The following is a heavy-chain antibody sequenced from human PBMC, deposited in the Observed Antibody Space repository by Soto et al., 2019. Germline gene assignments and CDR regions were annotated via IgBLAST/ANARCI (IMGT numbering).Heavy chain of an antibody. Sequence: NPSETLSLTCSVSGGSISGYYWSWIRQPPGKGLEWIAYIYYSGSTNYNPSLKSRVTISLDASKNQFSLKLTSVTAADAAVYYCARAAYYPDSSGYFLDQWGQGTLVTVSS. CDR3: ARAAYYPDSSGYFLDQ. CDR1: GGSISGYY. J-gene: IGHJ4*02. D-gene: IGHD3-22*01. V-gene: IGHV4-59*01. CDR2: IYYSGST.